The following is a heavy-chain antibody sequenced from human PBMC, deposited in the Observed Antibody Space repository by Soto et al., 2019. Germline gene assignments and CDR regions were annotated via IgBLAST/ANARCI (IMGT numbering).Heavy chain of an antibody. V-gene: IGHV4-31*03. CDR3: AAGDSNSWYYFDY. Sequence: TLSLTCTVSGGSISSGGYYWTWIRQQPGKGLEWIGYIYYSGSTYYNPSLKSRVTISVDTSKNQFSLKLSSVTAADTAVYYCAAGDSNSWYYFDYWGQGTLVTVSS. CDR2: IYYSGST. CDR1: GGSISSGGYY. J-gene: IGHJ4*02. D-gene: IGHD6-13*01.